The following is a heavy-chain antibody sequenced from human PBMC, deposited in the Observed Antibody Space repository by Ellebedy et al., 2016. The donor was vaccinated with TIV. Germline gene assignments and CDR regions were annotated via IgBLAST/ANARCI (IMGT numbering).Heavy chain of an antibody. D-gene: IGHD1-26*01. Sequence: GESLKISCTTFGFIFTNYWMSWVRQAPGKGLEWVANIKQDGSETYYVDSVKGRFTISRDNAKKSVYLQMNSLRADDMAVYYCARFAVPSFNGNYYNDAFDIWGQGTMVTVSS. CDR2: IKQDGSET. CDR3: ARFAVPSFNGNYYNDAFDI. CDR1: GFIFTNYW. V-gene: IGHV3-7*01. J-gene: IGHJ3*02.